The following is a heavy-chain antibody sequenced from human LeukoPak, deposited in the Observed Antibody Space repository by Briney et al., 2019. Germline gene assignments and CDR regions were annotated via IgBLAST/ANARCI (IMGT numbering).Heavy chain of an antibody. CDR3: ARKPLSYSDYEVDY. J-gene: IGHJ4*02. Sequence: GGSLRLSCAASGFTFSSYAMHWVRQAPVKGLEWVAVISYDGSNKYYADSVKGRFTISRDNSKNTVYLQMNSLRAEDTAVYYCARKPLSYSDYEVDYWGQGTLVTVSS. CDR1: GFTFSSYA. D-gene: IGHD4-11*01. CDR2: ISYDGSNK. V-gene: IGHV3-30-3*01.